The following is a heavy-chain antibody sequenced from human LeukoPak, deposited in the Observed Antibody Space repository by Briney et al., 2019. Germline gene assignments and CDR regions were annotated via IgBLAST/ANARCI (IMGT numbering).Heavy chain of an antibody. CDR3: AKDENYYDSSGCLF. Sequence: GGSLRLSCAASGFTFSSYAMSWVRQAPGKGLEWVSAISGSGGSTYYADSVKGRFTISRDNSKNTLYLQMNSLRAEDTAVYYCAKDENYYDSSGCLFWGQGTLVTVSS. J-gene: IGHJ4*02. CDR2: ISGSGGST. CDR1: GFTFSSYA. D-gene: IGHD3-22*01. V-gene: IGHV3-23*01.